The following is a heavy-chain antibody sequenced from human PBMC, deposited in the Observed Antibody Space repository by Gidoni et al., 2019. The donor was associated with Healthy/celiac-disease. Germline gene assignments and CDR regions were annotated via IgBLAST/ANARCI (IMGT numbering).Heavy chain of an antibody. CDR3: ARSGLRFLEWLSPRFGFDY. V-gene: IGHV1-3*01. J-gene: IGHJ4*02. CDR2: INAGNGNT. CDR1: GYTFTSYA. D-gene: IGHD3-3*01. Sequence: QVQLVQSGAEVKKPGASVKVSCKASGYTFTSYAMHWVRQAPGQRLEWMGWINAGNGNTKYSQKFQGRVTITRDTSASTAYMELSSLRSEDTAVYYCARSGLRFLEWLSPRFGFDYWGQGTLVTVSS.